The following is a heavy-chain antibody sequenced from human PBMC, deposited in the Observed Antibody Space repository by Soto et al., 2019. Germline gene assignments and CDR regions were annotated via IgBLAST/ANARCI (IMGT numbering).Heavy chain of an antibody. J-gene: IGHJ4*02. Sequence: QVQLVQSGAEVKKPGSSVKVSCKASGGTFSSYAISWVRQAPGQGLEWMGGIIPIFGTANYAQKFQGRVTIXAXEXXNTAYMELSSLRSEDTAVYYCARVSSNWYKDYFDYWGQGTLVTVSS. CDR2: IIPIFGTA. CDR3: ARVSSNWYKDYFDY. V-gene: IGHV1-69*12. D-gene: IGHD6-13*01. CDR1: GGTFSSYA.